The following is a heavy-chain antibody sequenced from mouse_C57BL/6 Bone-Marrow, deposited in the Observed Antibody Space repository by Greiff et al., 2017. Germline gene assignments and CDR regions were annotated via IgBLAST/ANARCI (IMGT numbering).Heavy chain of an antibody. CDR2: IDPEDGET. CDR3: ARAGPAWFAY. Sequence: VQLQQSGAELVKPGASVKLSYYMHWVKQRTEQGLEWIGRIDPEDGETKYAPKFQGKATITADTSSNTAYLQPTSLTSEDTAVYSCARAGPAWFAYWGQGTLVTVSA. CDR1: Y. J-gene: IGHJ3*01. V-gene: IGHV14-2*01.